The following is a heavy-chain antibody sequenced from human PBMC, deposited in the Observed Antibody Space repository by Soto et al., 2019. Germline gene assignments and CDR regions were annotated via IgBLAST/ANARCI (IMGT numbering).Heavy chain of an antibody. J-gene: IGHJ4*02. Sequence: SETLSLTCAVYGGSFSGYYWSWIRQPPGKGLEWIGEINHSGSTNYNPSLKSRVTISVDTSKNQFSLKLSSVTAADTAVYYCAKRGYSYGYGVNPFDYWGQGTLVTVSS. CDR1: GGSFSGYY. D-gene: IGHD5-18*01. V-gene: IGHV4-34*01. CDR2: INHSGST. CDR3: AKRGYSYGYGVNPFDY.